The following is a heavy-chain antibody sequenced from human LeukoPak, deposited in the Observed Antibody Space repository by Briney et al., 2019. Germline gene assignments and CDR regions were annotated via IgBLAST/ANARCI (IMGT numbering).Heavy chain of an antibody. CDR1: GYTFTNYG. J-gene: IGHJ4*02. CDR2: ISADNGNT. Sequence: GASVKVSCKASGYTFTNYGVSWVRQAPGQALEWMGWISADNGNTNYAQKLQGRVTMTTDTSTTTAYMELRRLRSDDTAVYYCARSPKIASRVDYWGQGTMVTVSS. V-gene: IGHV1-18*01. CDR3: ARSPKIASRVDY. D-gene: IGHD6-6*01.